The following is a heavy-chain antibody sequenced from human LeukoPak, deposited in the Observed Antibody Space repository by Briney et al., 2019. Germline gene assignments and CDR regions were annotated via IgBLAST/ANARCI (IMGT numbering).Heavy chain of an antibody. D-gene: IGHD2-15*01. CDR2: IYYSGST. V-gene: IGHV4-59*01. Sequence: SETLSLTCIVSGGSISSYYWSWIRQPPGKGLEWIGYIYYSGSTNYNPSLKSRVTISVDTSKNQFSLKLSSVTAADTAVYYCARGGDIVVVVAALPYYYYGMDVWGQGTTVTVSS. CDR3: ARGGDIVVVVAALPYYYYGMDV. CDR1: GGSISSYY. J-gene: IGHJ6*02.